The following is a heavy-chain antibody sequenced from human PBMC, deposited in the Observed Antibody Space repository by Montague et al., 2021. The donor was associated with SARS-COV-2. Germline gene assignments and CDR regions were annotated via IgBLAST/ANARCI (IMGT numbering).Heavy chain of an antibody. CDR1: GGSFSTYS. Sequence: SETLSLTCAVHGGSFSTYSWNWIRQPPGKGLEWIGEIHHGGSTNHNPSLKSRVTISADTSKNRFSLKLTSVAAADTAVYYCARLGDGVVPSPILGVGPYYSYYYMDVWGKGTTVTVSS. CDR2: IHHGGST. D-gene: IGHD3-10*01. V-gene: IGHV4-34*01. CDR3: ARLGDGVVPSPILGVGPYYSYYYMDV. J-gene: IGHJ6*03.